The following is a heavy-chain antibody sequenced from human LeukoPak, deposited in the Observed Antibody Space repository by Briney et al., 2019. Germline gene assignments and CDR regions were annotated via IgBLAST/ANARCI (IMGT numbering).Heavy chain of an antibody. CDR2: ISRIGGST. CDR3: AKDQGHYGDYYYYYMDV. V-gene: IGHV3-23*01. J-gene: IGHJ6*03. Sequence: QPGGSLRLSCAASGFTFSSYSMNWVRQAPGKGLEWVSGISRIGGSTHYADSVKGRFPISRDNSKNTLYLQMNSLRAEDTAVYYCAKDQGHYGDYYYYYMDVWGKGTTVTISS. D-gene: IGHD4-17*01. CDR1: GFTFSSYS.